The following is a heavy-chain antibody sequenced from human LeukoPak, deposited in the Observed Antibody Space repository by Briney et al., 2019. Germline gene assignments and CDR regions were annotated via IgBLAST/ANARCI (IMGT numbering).Heavy chain of an antibody. CDR1: GYTFTGYY. V-gene: IGHV1-2*02. J-gene: IGHJ3*02. CDR2: INPNSGGT. CDR3: ARVEAGATMYDAFQGAFDI. Sequence: ASVKVSCKASGYTFTGYYMHWVRQAPGQGLEWMGWINPNSGGTNYAQKFQGRVTMTRDTSISTAYMELSRLRSDDTAVYYCARVEAGATMYDAFQGAFDIWGQGTMVTVSS. D-gene: IGHD1-26*01.